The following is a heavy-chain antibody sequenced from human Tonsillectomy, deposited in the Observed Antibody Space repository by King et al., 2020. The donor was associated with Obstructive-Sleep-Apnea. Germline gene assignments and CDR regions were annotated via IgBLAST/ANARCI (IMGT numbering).Heavy chain of an antibody. V-gene: IGHV4-39*07. CDR2: IYYSGST. CDR3: ARGYGDYSDAFDI. CDR1: GGSISSSSYY. D-gene: IGHD4-17*01. J-gene: IGHJ3*02. Sequence: QLQESGPGLVKPSETLSLTCTVSGGSISSSSYYWGWIRQPPGKGLEWIGSIYYSGSTYYNPSLKSRVTISVDTSKNQFSLKLSSVTAADTAVHYCARGYGDYSDAFDIWGQGTMVTVSS.